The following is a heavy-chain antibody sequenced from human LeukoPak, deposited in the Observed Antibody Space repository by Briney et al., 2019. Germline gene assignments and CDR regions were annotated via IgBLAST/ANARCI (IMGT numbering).Heavy chain of an antibody. V-gene: IGHV4-39*01. D-gene: IGHD1-26*01. CDR1: GDSLSSYY. CDR2: IYYSGST. CDR3: ARRARIVGATSWFDY. Sequence: PSETLSLTCTVSGDSLSSYYWGWIRQPPGKGLEWIGSIYYSGSTYYNPSLKSRVTISVDTSKNQFSLKLSSVTAADTAVYYCARRARIVGATSWFDYWGQGTLVTVSS. J-gene: IGHJ4*02.